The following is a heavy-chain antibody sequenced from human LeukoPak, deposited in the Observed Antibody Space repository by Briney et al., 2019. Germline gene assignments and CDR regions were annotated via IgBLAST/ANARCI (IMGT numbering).Heavy chain of an antibody. CDR3: ARDHWVAAAGRWGVDY. D-gene: IGHD6-13*01. J-gene: IGHJ4*02. V-gene: IGHV3-48*03. Sequence: GGSLRLSCAASGFTFSSYEMNWVRQAPGKGLEWVSYISSSGSTIYYADSVKGRFTISRDNAKNSLYLQMNSLRAEDTAVYYCARDHWVAAAGRWGVDYWGQGTLVTVSS. CDR1: GFTFSSYE. CDR2: ISSSGSTI.